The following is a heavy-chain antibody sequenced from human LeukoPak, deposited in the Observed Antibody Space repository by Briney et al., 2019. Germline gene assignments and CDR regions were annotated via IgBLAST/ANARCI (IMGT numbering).Heavy chain of an antibody. CDR1: SGSISTTY. D-gene: IGHD6-19*01. V-gene: IGHV4-59*01. CDR3: ARGGWFHDR. J-gene: IGHJ5*02. Sequence: SETLSLTCSVSSGSISTTYWSWIRQPPGKGLEWIGNIHYSGNTNYNSSLKSRVTISVDTSKNQFSLKMISVTTADTAVYFCARGGWFHDRWGQGTLVTVSS. CDR2: IHYSGNT.